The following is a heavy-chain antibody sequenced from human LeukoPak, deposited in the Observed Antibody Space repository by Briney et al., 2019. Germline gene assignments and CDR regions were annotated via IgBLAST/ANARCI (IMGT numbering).Heavy chain of an antibody. CDR3: ARDRGTRGWYYDAFDI. J-gene: IGHJ3*02. D-gene: IGHD6-19*01. V-gene: IGHV3-48*03. Sequence: GGSLRLSCEASGFTFSSYEMNWVRQAPGKGREWVSYISDSDKSIYYADSVKGRFTISRDNAKSSLYLQMNSLRAEDTALYYCARDRGTRGWYYDAFDIWGQGTMVTVSS. CDR2: ISDSDKSI. CDR1: GFTFSSYE.